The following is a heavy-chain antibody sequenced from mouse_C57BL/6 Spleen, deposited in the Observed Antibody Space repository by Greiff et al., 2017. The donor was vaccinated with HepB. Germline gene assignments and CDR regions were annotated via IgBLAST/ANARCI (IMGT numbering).Heavy chain of an antibody. Sequence: EVQLQQSGPELVKPGASVKISCKASGYSFTDYNMNWVKQSNGKSLEWIGVINPNYGTTSYNQKFKGKATLTVDQSSSTAYMQLNSLTSEDSAVYYCARGGYYGSSPAWFAYWGQGTLVTVSA. CDR2: INPNYGTT. V-gene: IGHV1-39*01. D-gene: IGHD1-1*01. CDR1: GYSFTDYN. J-gene: IGHJ3*01. CDR3: ARGGYYGSSPAWFAY.